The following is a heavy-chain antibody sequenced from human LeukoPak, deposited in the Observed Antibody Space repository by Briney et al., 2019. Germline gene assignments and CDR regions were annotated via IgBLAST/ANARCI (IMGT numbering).Heavy chain of an antibody. D-gene: IGHD3-10*01. CDR1: GGSISSYY. V-gene: IGHV4-59*01. CDR2: IYYSGST. CDR3: ARDRPGFSGYYYGMDV. Sequence: PSETLSLTSTASGGSISSYYWSWIRQPPGKGLEWIGYIYYSGSTNYNPSLKSRVTISVDTSKNQFSLKLSSVTAADTAVYYCARDRPGFSGYYYGMDVWGKGTTVTVSS. J-gene: IGHJ6*04.